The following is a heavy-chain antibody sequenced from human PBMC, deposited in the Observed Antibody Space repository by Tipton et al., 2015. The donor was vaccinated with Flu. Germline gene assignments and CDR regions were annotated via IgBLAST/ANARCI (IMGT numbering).Heavy chain of an antibody. Sequence: TLSLTCTVSGYSISSGYYWGWIRQPPGKGLEWIGSIYHSGSTYYNPSLKSRVTISVDTSKNQFSLKLRSVTAADTAVYYCARDLGIQLVYYYGMDVWGQGTTVTVSS. CDR1: GYSISSGYY. CDR2: IYHSGST. J-gene: IGHJ6*02. D-gene: IGHD5-18*01. V-gene: IGHV4-38-2*02. CDR3: ARDLGIQLVYYYGMDV.